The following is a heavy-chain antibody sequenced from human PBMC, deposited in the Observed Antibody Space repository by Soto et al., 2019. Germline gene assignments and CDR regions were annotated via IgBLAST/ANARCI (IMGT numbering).Heavy chain of an antibody. J-gene: IGHJ4*02. CDR2: ISAYNGNT. CDR3: ARDYGDHDPADH. D-gene: IGHD4-17*01. Sequence: QVQLVQSGAEVKKPGASVKVSCKASGYTFTRYGISWVRQAPGQGLEWMGWISAYNGNTNFAQEFQGRLTMTTDTSTSTAYMELRSLRSDDTAVYYCARDYGDHDPADHWGQGTLVTVSS. V-gene: IGHV1-18*01. CDR1: GYTFTRYG.